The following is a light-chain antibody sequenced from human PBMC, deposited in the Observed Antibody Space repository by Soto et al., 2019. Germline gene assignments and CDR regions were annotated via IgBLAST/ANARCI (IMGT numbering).Light chain of an antibody. CDR1: SSDVGGYKY. V-gene: IGLV2-14*01. J-gene: IGLJ1*01. CDR3: SSYTSSSTQYV. Sequence: QSVLTQPASVSGSPGQSITISCTGTSSDVGGYKYVSWYQQHPGKAPKLMLYEVNNRPSGVSNRFSGSKSGNTASLTISGLQAEDEADYYCSSYTSSSTQYVFGTGTKLTVL. CDR2: EVN.